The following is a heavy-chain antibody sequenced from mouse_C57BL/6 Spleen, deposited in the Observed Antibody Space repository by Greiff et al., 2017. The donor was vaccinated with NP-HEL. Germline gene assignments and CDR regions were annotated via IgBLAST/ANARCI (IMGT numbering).Heavy chain of an antibody. CDR3: SRIESSGYGAY. V-gene: IGHV2-2*01. D-gene: IGHD3-2*02. Sequence: VQLQQSGPGLVQPSQSLSITCTVSGFSLTSYGVHWVRQSPGKGLEWLGVIWSGGSTDYNAAFISRLSISKDNSKSQVFFKMNSLQADDTAIYYCSRIESSGYGAYWGQGTLVTVSA. J-gene: IGHJ3*01. CDR1: GFSLTSYG. CDR2: IWSGGST.